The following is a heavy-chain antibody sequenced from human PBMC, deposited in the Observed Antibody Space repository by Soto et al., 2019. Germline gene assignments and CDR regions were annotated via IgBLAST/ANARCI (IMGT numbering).Heavy chain of an antibody. D-gene: IGHD3-16*01. J-gene: IGHJ4*02. CDR1: GFTFDDYA. CDR2: ISWNSGSI. CDR3: AKGPEKNYDFSPFDY. V-gene: IGHV3-9*01. Sequence: GGSLRLSCAASGFTFDDYAMHWVRQAPGKGLEWVSGISWNSGSIGYADSVKGRFTISRDNAEKSLYLQMNSLRAEDTAFYYCAKGPEKNYDFSPFDYWGQGTLVTVSS.